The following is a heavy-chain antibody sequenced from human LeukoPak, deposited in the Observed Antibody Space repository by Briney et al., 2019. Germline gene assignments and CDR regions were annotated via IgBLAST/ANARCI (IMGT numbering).Heavy chain of an antibody. D-gene: IGHD3-3*01. CDR1: GYTFTSYG. CDR3: ARAYYDFWSGYYLPAYYFDY. J-gene: IGHJ4*02. Sequence: ASVKVSCKASGYTFTSYGISWVRQAPGQGLERMGWISAYNGNTNYAQKLQGRVTMTTDTSTSTAYMELRSLRSDDTAVYYCARAYYDFWSGYYLPAYYFDYWGQGTLVTVSS. V-gene: IGHV1-18*01. CDR2: ISAYNGNT.